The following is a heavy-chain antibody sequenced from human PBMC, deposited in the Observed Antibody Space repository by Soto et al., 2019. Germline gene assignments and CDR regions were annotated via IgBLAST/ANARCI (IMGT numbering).Heavy chain of an antibody. J-gene: IGHJ4*02. V-gene: IGHV4-59*01. D-gene: IGHD5-12*01. Sequence: KALETLSLTCTVSGASISSSYWSWIRQSPERGLEWIAYVYHTGATNYNPSLKSRVTISLDTSKGQFSLNLTSLTTADTAVYFCARGGNRYSNVASGVGGFDYWGQGSLVTVSS. CDR1: GASISSSY. CDR2: VYHTGAT. CDR3: ARGGNRYSNVASGVGGFDY.